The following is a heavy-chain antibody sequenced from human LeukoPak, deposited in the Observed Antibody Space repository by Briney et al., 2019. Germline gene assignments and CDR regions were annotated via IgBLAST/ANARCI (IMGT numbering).Heavy chain of an antibody. Sequence: ASVKVSCKASGYTFTGYYMHWVRHAPGQGLEWMGWINPNSGGTNYAQKFQGRVTMTRDTSISTAYMELSSLRSEDTAVYYCARGPYSYGYYYYYYMDVWGKGTTVTVSS. CDR1: GYTFTGYY. CDR3: ARGPYSYGYYYYYYMDV. D-gene: IGHD5-18*01. J-gene: IGHJ6*03. CDR2: INPNSGGT. V-gene: IGHV1-2*02.